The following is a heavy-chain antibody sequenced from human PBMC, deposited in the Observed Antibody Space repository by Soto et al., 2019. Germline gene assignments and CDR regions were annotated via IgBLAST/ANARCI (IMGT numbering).Heavy chain of an antibody. CDR2: ISSSSSTI. CDR3: ARDYYGSGIDY. Sequence: EVQLVESGGGLVQPGGSLRLSCAASGFTFSGYGMNWVRQAPGKGLEWVSYISSSSSTIYYADSVKGRFTVSRDNANNSLYLQMNSLRAEDTAVYYCARDYYGSGIDYWGQGTLVTVSS. J-gene: IGHJ4*02. D-gene: IGHD3-10*01. V-gene: IGHV3-48*01. CDR1: GFTFSGYG.